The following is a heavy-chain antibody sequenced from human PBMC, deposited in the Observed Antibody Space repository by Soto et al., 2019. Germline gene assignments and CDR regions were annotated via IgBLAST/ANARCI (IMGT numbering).Heavy chain of an antibody. CDR1: GSTLRGYA. Sequence: EVQLAESGGGLAQPGGPLRLSWAPSGSTLRGYALDWVRKVPGKGLEYVSGISSNGVGTYYANSLQGRFTISRDNSKNTVYLQMGSLRPEDMAVYYCARRARPDFYYMDVWGKGTTVTVSS. J-gene: IGHJ6*03. D-gene: IGHD6-6*01. CDR3: ARRARPDFYYMDV. V-gene: IGHV3-64*01. CDR2: ISSNGVGT.